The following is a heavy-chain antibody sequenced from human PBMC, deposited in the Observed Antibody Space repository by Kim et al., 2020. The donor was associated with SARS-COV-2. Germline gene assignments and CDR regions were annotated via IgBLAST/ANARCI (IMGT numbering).Heavy chain of an antibody. J-gene: IGHJ6*02. D-gene: IGHD5-18*01. CDR3: ARTIQLGIYYYYGMDV. V-gene: IGHV3-11*06. Sequence: SVKGRFTISRDNAKNSLYLQMNSLRAEDTAVYYCARTIQLGIYYYYGMDVWGQGTTVTVSS.